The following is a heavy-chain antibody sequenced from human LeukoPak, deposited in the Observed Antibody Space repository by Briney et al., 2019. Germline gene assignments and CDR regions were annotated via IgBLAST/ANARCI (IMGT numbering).Heavy chain of an antibody. CDR2: ISGSGDRT. V-gene: IGHV3-23*01. CDR1: GFTFSSYA. J-gene: IGHJ6*02. D-gene: IGHD6-13*01. Sequence: PGGSLRLSCAASGFTFSSYAMSWVRQAPGKGLEWVSVISGSGDRTFYADSVKGRFTISRDNSKNALYLQMNSLRAEDTAVYYCANPIYIAVPGSMYFDHYYGMDVWGQGTTITVSS. CDR3: ANPIYIAVPGSMYFDHYYGMDV.